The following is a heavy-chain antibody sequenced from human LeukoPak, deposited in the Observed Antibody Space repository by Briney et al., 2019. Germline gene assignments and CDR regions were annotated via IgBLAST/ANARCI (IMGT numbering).Heavy chain of an antibody. J-gene: IGHJ4*02. V-gene: IGHV1-69-2*01. CDR2: VDPEDGET. Sequence: ASVKVSCKASGGTFSSYAISWVRQAPGQGPEWMGLVDPEDGETIYAEKFQGRVTITADTSTDTAYMELSSLRPEDTAVYYCATDPTWGQGTLVTVSS. CDR1: GGTFSSYA. CDR3: ATDPT.